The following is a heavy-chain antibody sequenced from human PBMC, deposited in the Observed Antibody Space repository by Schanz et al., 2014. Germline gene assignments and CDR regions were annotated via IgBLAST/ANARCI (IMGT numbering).Heavy chain of an antibody. Sequence: EGQLAESGGGLVQPGGSLRLSCAVSGFTVSSNHMSWVRQAPGEGLECVSGIYSGIGAYYADSVKDRFTVSRDNSKNTVYLQMNRLRAEDTAVYYCARVHHYDPSGWGCFDYWGQGTLXTVSS. CDR3: ARVHHYDPSGWGCFDY. CDR2: IYSGIGA. D-gene: IGHD3-22*01. J-gene: IGHJ4*02. V-gene: IGHV3-66*01. CDR1: GFTVSSNH.